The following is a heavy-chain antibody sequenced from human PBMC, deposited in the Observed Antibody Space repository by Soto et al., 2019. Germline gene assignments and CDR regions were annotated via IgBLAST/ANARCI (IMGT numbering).Heavy chain of an antibody. CDR1: GFTFSSYG. V-gene: IGHV3-30*18. J-gene: IGHJ4*02. CDR2: ISYDGSNK. Sequence: AGGSLRLSCAASGFTFSSYGMHWVRQAPGKGLEWVAVISYDGSNKYYADSVKGRFTISRDNSKNTLYLQMNSLRAEDTAVYYCAKVLGDYGDRYFDYWGQGTLVTVSS. CDR3: AKVLGDYGDRYFDY. D-gene: IGHD4-17*01.